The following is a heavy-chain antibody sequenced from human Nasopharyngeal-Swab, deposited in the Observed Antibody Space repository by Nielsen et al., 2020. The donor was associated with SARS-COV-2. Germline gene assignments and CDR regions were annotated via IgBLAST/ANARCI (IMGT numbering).Heavy chain of an antibody. V-gene: IGHV3-30*18. J-gene: IGHJ6*02. CDR1: GFIFSNYG. D-gene: IGHD3-3*01. CDR3: AKEGPGMFGVVGLDV. Sequence: GESLKISCTASGFIFSNYGMHWVRQAPGKGLEWVAVISYDGINKYNADSVKGRFTISRDNSKDTLYLQMNSLRPEDTAVYYCAKEGPGMFGVVGLDVWGQGTTVTVYS. CDR2: ISYDGINK.